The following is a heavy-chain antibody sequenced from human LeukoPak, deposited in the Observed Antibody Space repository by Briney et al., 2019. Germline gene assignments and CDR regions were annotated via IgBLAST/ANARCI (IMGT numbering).Heavy chain of an antibody. Sequence: PSETLSLTCTVSGGSISSSNYYWGWIRQPPGKGLEWIGEINHSGSTNYNPSLKSRVTISVDTSKNQFSLKLSSVTAADTAVYYCARAGAMVHYYGSVKPRGGYWFDPWGQGTLVTVSS. D-gene: IGHD3-10*01. V-gene: IGHV4-39*07. CDR2: INHSGST. CDR1: GGSISSSNYY. CDR3: ARAGAMVHYYGSVKPRGGYWFDP. J-gene: IGHJ5*02.